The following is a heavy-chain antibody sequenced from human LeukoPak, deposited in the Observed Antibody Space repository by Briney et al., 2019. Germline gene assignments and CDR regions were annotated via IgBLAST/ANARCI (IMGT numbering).Heavy chain of an antibody. CDR3: AAGYSYGYPGY. CDR2: IIPILGIA. Sequence: SVKVSCKASGYTFTSYGISWVRQAPGQGLEWMGRIIPILGIANYAQKFQGRVTITADKSTSTAYMELSSLRSEDTAVYYCAAGYSYGYPGYWGQGTLVTVSS. V-gene: IGHV1-69*04. J-gene: IGHJ4*02. CDR1: GYTFTSYG. D-gene: IGHD5-18*01.